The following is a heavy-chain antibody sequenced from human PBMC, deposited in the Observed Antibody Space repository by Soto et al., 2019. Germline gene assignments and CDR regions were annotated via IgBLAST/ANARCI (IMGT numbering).Heavy chain of an antibody. CDR1: GYTFTRYD. Sequence: ASVKVSCKASGYTFTRYDINWVRQATGQGLEWMGWMNPNSGNTGYAQKFQGRVTMTRNTSISTAYMELSSLRSEDTAVYYCARGRYSYGYGYYYYGLDVWGQGTTVTVSS. CDR2: MNPNSGNT. J-gene: IGHJ6*02. D-gene: IGHD5-18*01. CDR3: ARGRYSYGYGYYYYGLDV. V-gene: IGHV1-8*01.